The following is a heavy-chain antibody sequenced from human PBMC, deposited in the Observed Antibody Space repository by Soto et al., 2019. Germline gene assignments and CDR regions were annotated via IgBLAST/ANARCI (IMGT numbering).Heavy chain of an antibody. J-gene: IGHJ4*02. CDR1: GYSISSGYY. D-gene: IGHD3-22*01. V-gene: IGHV4-38-2*01. CDR3: ARGGESIPLIVVAPDY. Sequence: SETLSLTGAVCGYSISSGYYWGWIRQPPGKGLEWIGSIYHSGSTYYNPSLKSRVTISVDTSKNQFSMKLSSVTATDTAVYYRARGGESIPLIVVAPDYLGQGTRVTVCS. CDR2: IYHSGST.